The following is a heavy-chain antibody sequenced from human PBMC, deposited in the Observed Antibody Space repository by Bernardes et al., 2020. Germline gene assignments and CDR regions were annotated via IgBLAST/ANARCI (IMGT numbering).Heavy chain of an antibody. CDR1: GYTFTGYY. CDR2: INPNSGGT. D-gene: IGHD2-15*01. V-gene: IGHV1-2*06. Sequence: ASVKVSCKASGYTFTGYYMHWVRQAPGQGLEWMGRINPNSGGTNYAQKFQGRVTMTRDTSISTAYMELSRLRSDDTAVYYCARGHLYCSGGSCYPGWFDPWGQGTLVTVSS. CDR3: ARGHLYCSGGSCYPGWFDP. J-gene: IGHJ5*02.